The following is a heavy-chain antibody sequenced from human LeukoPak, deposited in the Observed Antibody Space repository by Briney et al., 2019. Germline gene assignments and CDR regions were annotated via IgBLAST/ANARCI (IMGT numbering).Heavy chain of an antibody. D-gene: IGHD3-3*01. V-gene: IGHV3-53*01. CDR2: IYSGGST. Sequence: PGGSLRLSCAASGFTFSSNYMSWVRQAPGKGLEWVSVIYSGGSTYYADSVKGRFTISRDNSKNTLYLQMNSLRAEDTAVYYCARGTLTYYDFWSGGYNWFDPWGQGTLVTVSS. CDR3: ARGTLTYYDFWSGGYNWFDP. CDR1: GFTFSSNY. J-gene: IGHJ5*02.